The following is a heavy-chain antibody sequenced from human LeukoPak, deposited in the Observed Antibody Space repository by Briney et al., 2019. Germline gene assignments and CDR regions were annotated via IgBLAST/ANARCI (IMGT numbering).Heavy chain of an antibody. CDR2: ISYDGSNK. V-gene: IGHV3-30-3*01. CDR1: GFTFSSYA. CDR3: ARDRRRDFDY. Sequence: GRSLRLSCAASGFTFSSYAMHWDRQAPGKGLEWVAVISYDGSNKYYADSVKGRFTISRDNSKNTLYLQMNSLRAEDTAVYYCARDRRRDFDYWGQGTLVTVSS. J-gene: IGHJ4*02.